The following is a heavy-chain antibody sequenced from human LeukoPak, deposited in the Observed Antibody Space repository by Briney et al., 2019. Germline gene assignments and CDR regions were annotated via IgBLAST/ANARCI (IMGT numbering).Heavy chain of an antibody. J-gene: IGHJ4*02. CDR1: GGSISGYY. CDR3: ARHSLYCSGGSCYLFPFDY. D-gene: IGHD2-15*01. CDR2: INHSGST. Sequence: SETLSLTCTVSGGSISGYYWSWIRQPPGKRLEWIGEINHSGSTNYNPSLKSRVTISVDTSKNQFSLKLSSVTAAYTAVYYCARHSLYCSGGSCYLFPFDYWGQGTLVTVSS. V-gene: IGHV4-34*01.